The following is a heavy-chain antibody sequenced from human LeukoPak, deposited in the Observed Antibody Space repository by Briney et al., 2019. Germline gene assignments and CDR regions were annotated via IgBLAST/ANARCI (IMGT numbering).Heavy chain of an antibody. CDR2: IKANSGDT. D-gene: IGHD5-24*01. Sequence: ASVTVSCKASGYIFTAYYLHWVRQARGQGLEWMGWIKANSGDTNYARKFQGRVTMTRDTSISTVYMELSRLTSDDTAVYYCTRIRDGYPYWGQGTLVTVSS. V-gene: IGHV1-2*02. CDR1: GYIFTAYY. CDR3: TRIRDGYPY. J-gene: IGHJ4*02.